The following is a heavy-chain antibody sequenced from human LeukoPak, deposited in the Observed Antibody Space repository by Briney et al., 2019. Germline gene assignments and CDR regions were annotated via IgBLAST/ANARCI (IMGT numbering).Heavy chain of an antibody. CDR2: INPNSGGT. D-gene: IGHD2-2*01. CDR3: ARVVPAARRTYNWYDP. CDR1: GYTFTGYY. J-gene: IGHJ5*02. Sequence: ASVKVSCKASGYTFTGYYMHWVRQAPGQGLERMGWINPNSGGTNYAQKFQGRVTMTRDTSISTAYMELSRLRSDDTAVYYCARVVPAARRTYNWYDPWGQGTLVTVSS. V-gene: IGHV1-2*02.